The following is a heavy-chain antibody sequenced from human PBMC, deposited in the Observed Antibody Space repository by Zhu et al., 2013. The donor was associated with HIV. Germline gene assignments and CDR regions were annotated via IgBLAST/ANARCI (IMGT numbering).Heavy chain of an antibody. J-gene: IGHJ4*02. D-gene: IGHD7-27*01. CDR1: GFTFSSYE. CDR2: ISSSGSTI. Sequence: EVQLVESGGGLVQPGGSLRLSCAASGFTFSSYEMNWVRQAPGKGLEWVSYISSSGSTIYYADSVKGRFTISRDNAKNSLYLQMNSLRAEDTAVYYCAREPLGRTFDYWGQGTLVTVSS. V-gene: IGHV3-48*03. CDR3: AREPLGRTFDY.